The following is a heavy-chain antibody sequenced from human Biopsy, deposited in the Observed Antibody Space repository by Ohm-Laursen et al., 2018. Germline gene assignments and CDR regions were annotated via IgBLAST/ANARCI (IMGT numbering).Heavy chain of an antibody. V-gene: IGHV4-59*01. CDR2: IYHSGTT. Sequence: SGTLSLTCTVSGESMGTYYWTWIRQPPGKGLEWVASIYHSGTTNKNPSLKSRVTISVDTSKRQFYLELSSVTAADTAIYYCARVRGGFLEWFDYWGQGALITVSS. D-gene: IGHD3-3*01. CDR3: ARVRGGFLEWFDY. J-gene: IGHJ5*01. CDR1: GESMGTYY.